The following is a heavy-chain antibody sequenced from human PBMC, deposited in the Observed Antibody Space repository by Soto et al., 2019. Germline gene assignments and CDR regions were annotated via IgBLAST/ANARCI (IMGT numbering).Heavy chain of an antibody. Sequence: SSVKVSCKASGGTFSSYAINWVRHAPGQGLEWMGGIIPIFGTANYAQKFQGRVTITADESTSTAYMELSSLRSEDTAVYYCARGSGGSSYYYYGMDVWGQGTTVTVSS. CDR3: ARGSGGSSYYYYGMDV. CDR1: GGTFSSYA. V-gene: IGHV1-69*13. J-gene: IGHJ6*02. CDR2: IIPIFGTA. D-gene: IGHD2-15*01.